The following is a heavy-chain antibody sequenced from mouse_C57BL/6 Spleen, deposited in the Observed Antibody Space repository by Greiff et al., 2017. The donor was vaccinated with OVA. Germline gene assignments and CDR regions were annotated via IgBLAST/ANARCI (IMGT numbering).Heavy chain of an antibody. CDR2: IYPGSGNT. CDR3: ARQAGNFDY. D-gene: IGHD3-2*02. J-gene: IGHJ2*01. Sequence: VQLKQSGAELVRPGASVKLSCKASGYTFTDYYINWVKQRPGQGLEWIARIYPGSGNTYYNEKFKGKATLTAEKSSSTAYMQLSSLTSEDSAVYFCARQAGNFDYWGQGTTLTVSS. V-gene: IGHV1-76*01. CDR1: GYTFTDYY.